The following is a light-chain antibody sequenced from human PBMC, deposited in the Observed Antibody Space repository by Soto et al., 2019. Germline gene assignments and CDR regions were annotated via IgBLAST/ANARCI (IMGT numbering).Light chain of an antibody. CDR3: QQGGAT. Sequence: EIVLTQSPATLSVSPEERATLSCRASQSVSSNLAWYQQKPGQAPRLLIYGASIRATGIPARFSGSGSGTEFTLTISNLQSEDFALYYCQQGGATFGGGTKVEIK. J-gene: IGKJ4*01. CDR2: GAS. CDR1: QSVSSN. V-gene: IGKV3-15*01.